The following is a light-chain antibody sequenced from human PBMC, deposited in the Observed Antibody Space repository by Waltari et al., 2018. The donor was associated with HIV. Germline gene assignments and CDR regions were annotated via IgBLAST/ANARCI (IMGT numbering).Light chain of an antibody. CDR2: EDT. J-gene: IGLJ1*01. CDR1: NLGETF. V-gene: IGLV3-1*01. CDR3: QAWGTSPAV. Sequence: SYELTQPPSLSVSPGQTCRVTCSGDNLGETFVCWYQQKPGKSPVLIIYEDTKRPSGIPARFSASTSGDTATLTISGTQSVDEADYYCQAWGTSPAVFGTGTRVTVL.